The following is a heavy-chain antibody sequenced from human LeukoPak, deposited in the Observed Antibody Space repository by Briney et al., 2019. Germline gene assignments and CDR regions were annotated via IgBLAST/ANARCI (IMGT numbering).Heavy chain of an antibody. Sequence: ASVKVSCKASGYTFTSYDINWVRQATGQGLEWMGWMNPNSGNTGYAQKFQGRVTMTRNTSISTAYMELSSLRSEDTAVDYCARWDSSGYYRGGWGQGTLVTVSS. CDR2: MNPNSGNT. D-gene: IGHD3-22*01. CDR1: GYTFTSYD. CDR3: ARWDSSGYYRGG. V-gene: IGHV1-8*01. J-gene: IGHJ4*02.